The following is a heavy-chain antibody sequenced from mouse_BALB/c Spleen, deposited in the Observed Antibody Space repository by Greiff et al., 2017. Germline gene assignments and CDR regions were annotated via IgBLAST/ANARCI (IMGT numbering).Heavy chain of an antibody. CDR2: IWSGGST. CDR1: GFSLTSYG. V-gene: IGHV2-2*02. D-gene: IGHD2-1*01. J-gene: IGHJ4*01. CDR3: ARKGNYVSYYAMDY. Sequence: VKLQESGPGLVQPSQSLSITCTVSGFSLTSYGVHWVRQSPGKGLEWLGVIWSGGSTDYNAAFISRLSISKDNSKSQVFFKMNSLQANDTAIYYCARKGNYVSYYAMDYWGQGTSVTVSS.